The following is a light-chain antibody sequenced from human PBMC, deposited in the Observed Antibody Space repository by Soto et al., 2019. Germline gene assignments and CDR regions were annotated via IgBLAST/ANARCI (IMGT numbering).Light chain of an antibody. CDR1: QSVSSSL. CDR2: DAS. Sequence: EIVLTQSPGTLSLSPGDRATLSCRASQSVSSSLLAWYQQKPGQAPRLLIYDASTRATGIPDRFSGSGSGTDFILTISRLEPEDFAVYYCQHYGSSLWTFGHGTKVEIK. J-gene: IGKJ1*01. V-gene: IGKV3-20*01. CDR3: QHYGSSLWT.